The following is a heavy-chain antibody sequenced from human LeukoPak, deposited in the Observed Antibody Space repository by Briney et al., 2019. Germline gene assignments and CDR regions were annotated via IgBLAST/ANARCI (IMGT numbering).Heavy chain of an antibody. D-gene: IGHD3-10*01. J-gene: IGHJ3*02. CDR3: ARRYGSGTHEGSI. CDR2: IYTSGST. Sequence: KASQTLSLTCTVSGGSISSGSYYWSWIRQPAGKGLEWIGRIYTSGSTNYNPSLKSRVTISVDTSKNQFSLKLSSVTAADTAVYYCARRYGSGTHEGSIWGQGTMVTVSS. V-gene: IGHV4-61*02. CDR1: GGSISSGSYY.